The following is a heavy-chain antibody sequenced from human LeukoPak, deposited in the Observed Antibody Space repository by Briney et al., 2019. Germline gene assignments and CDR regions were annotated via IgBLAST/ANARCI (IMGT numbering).Heavy chain of an antibody. D-gene: IGHD6-6*01. CDR3: ARQRIAAREFDY. J-gene: IGHJ4*02. CDR2: IYYSGST. Sequence: SETLSLTCTVAGGSISSSSYYWGWIRQPPGKGLEWIGSIYYSGSTYYNPSLKSRATISVDTSKNLFSLKLSSVTAADTAVYYCARQRIAAREFDYWGQGTLVTVSS. CDR1: GGSISSSSYY. V-gene: IGHV4-39*01.